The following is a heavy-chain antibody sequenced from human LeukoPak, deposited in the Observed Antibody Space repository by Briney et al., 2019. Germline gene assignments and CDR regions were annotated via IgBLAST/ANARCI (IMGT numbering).Heavy chain of an antibody. Sequence: ASVKVSCTASGYTFTSYAMHWVRQAPGQRLEWMGWINAGNGDTKYSQKFQGRVTITRDTSASTGYMELSSLRSEDTAVYYCGRDVRGMTTAYFDSWGQGTLVTVSS. CDR2: INAGNGDT. D-gene: IGHD4-11*01. J-gene: IGHJ4*02. CDR3: GRDVRGMTTAYFDS. CDR1: GYTFTSYA. V-gene: IGHV1-3*01.